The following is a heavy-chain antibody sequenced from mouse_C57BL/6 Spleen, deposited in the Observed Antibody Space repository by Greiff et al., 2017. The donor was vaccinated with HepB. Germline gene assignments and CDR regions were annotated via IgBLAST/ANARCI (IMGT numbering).Heavy chain of an antibody. CDR2: IDPSDSYT. CDR3: ARLRGEGSPYAMDY. V-gene: IGHV1-59*01. Sequence: VQLQQPGAELVRPGTSVKLSCKASGYTFTSYWMHWVKQRPGQGLEWIGVIDPSDSYTNYNQKFKGKATLTVDTSSRTAYMQLSSLTSEDSAVYYCARLRGEGSPYAMDYWGQGTSVTVSS. CDR1: GYTFTSYW. J-gene: IGHJ4*01. D-gene: IGHD1-1*01.